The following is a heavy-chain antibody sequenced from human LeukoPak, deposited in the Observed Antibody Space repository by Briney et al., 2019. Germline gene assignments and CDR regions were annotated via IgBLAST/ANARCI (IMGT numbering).Heavy chain of an antibody. D-gene: IGHD6-13*01. J-gene: IGHJ6*03. CDR1: GFTFSSYG. Sequence: GGSLRLSCIASGFTFSSYGMHWVRQAPGKGLEWVAVISYDGSNKYYADSVKGRFTISRDNSKNTLYLQMNSLRAEDTAVYYCAEDAFGSSWYFSYYYYMDVWGKGTTVTVSS. CDR3: AEDAFGSSWYFSYYYYMDV. V-gene: IGHV3-30*18. CDR2: ISYDGSNK.